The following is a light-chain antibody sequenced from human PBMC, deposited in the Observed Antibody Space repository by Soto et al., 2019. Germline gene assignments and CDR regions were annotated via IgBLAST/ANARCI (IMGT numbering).Light chain of an antibody. V-gene: IGKV1-8*01. Sequence: AIRMTQSPSSLSSSTGDRVSVTCRASQDIVAYLAWYQHKPGRAPELLIRAASTLQSGVPSRFSGSGSGTDFTLTINSLQPEDFATYYCQQAYSFPITFGQGTRLEIK. CDR2: AAS. CDR3: QQAYSFPIT. CDR1: QDIVAY. J-gene: IGKJ5*01.